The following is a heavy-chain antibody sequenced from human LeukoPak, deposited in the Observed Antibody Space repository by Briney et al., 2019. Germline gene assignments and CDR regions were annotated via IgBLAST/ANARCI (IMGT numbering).Heavy chain of an antibody. CDR3: AKDRLSNIDFDY. Sequence: PGGSLRLSCAASGFTFSSYAMSWVRQAPGKGLEWVSAISGSGGSTYYADSVKGRFTISRDNSKNTLYLQMNSMRAEDTAVYYCAKDRLSNIDFDYWGQGTLVTVSS. J-gene: IGHJ4*02. CDR1: GFTFSSYA. D-gene: IGHD4-4*01. V-gene: IGHV3-23*01. CDR2: ISGSGGST.